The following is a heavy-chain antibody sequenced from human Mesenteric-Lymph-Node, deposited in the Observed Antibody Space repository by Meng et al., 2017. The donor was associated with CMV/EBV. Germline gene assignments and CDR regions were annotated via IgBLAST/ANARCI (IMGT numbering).Heavy chain of an antibody. CDR1: GGTFSSYA. V-gene: IGHV1-69*10. J-gene: IGHJ4*02. CDR2: IIPILGIA. CDR3: AAYCSSTSCYTAPISSHIAVAGIVDY. D-gene: IGHD2-2*02. Sequence: SVKVSCKASGGTFSSYAISWVRQAPGQGLEWMGGIIPILGIANYAQKFQGRVTITADKSTSTAYMELSSLRSEDTAVYYCAAYCSSTSCYTAPISSHIAVAGIVDYWGQGTLVTVSS.